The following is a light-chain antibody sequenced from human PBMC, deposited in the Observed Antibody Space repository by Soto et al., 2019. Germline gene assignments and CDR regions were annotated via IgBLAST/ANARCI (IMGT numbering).Light chain of an antibody. Sequence: ETVLTQSPGTLSLSPGERATLSCRTSQSVSSSYLAWYRQKPGQAPRLLIYDASRRATGIPDRFSGSGSGTDFTLTINRLEPEDFAVYYCQQYGRSWWTFGQGTKVEIK. J-gene: IGKJ1*01. V-gene: IGKV3-20*01. CDR3: QQYGRSWWT. CDR1: QSVSSSY. CDR2: DAS.